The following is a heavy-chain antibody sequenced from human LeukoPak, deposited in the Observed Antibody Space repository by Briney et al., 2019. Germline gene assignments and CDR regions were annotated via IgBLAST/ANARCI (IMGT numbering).Heavy chain of an antibody. D-gene: IGHD2-8*01. V-gene: IGHV3-30*04. Sequence: GGSLRLSCAASGFIFSSYTMHWVRQAPGKGLEWVAVISYDGNDKYYADSVKGRFTISRDISKSTLYLQMNSLGADDAAVYFCARKGGAVLPYRPFDYWGQGTLVTVSS. CDR3: ARKGGAVLPYRPFDY. CDR1: GFIFSSYT. J-gene: IGHJ4*02. CDR2: ISYDGNDK.